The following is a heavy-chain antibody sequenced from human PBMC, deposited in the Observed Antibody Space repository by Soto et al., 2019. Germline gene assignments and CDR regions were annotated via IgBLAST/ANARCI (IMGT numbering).Heavy chain of an antibody. D-gene: IGHD1-1*01. CDR3: ARGSWDDVTGHYYMDV. Sequence: SQTLSLTCAISGDSVSSNSAAWNWIRQSPSRGLEWLGRTYCRSKWYNDYAVSVKSRITINPDTSRNQFSLQLNSVTPEDTAVYYCARGSWDDVTGHYYMDVWGKGTTVTVSS. V-gene: IGHV6-1*01. CDR1: GDSVSSNSAA. J-gene: IGHJ6*03. CDR2: TYCRSKWYN.